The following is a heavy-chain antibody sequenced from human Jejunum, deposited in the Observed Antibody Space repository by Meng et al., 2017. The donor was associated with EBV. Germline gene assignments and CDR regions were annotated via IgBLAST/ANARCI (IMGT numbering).Heavy chain of an antibody. Sequence: GQRIGAGGGCVVPSAVLRHSCAAVGFTFSSSGMSWVRQAPGKGLEWVSSIGGSGGATYYAASVKGRFTISRDNSKSTLYLQMNSLRAEDTAVYYCAKLTRAWGQGTLVTVSS. V-gene: IGHV3-23*01. D-gene: IGHD1/OR15-1a*01. J-gene: IGHJ5*02. CDR1: GFTFSSSG. CDR3: AKLTRA. CDR2: IGGSGGAT.